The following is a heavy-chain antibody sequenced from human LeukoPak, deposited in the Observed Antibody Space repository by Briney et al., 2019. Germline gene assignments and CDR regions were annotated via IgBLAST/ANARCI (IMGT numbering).Heavy chain of an antibody. J-gene: IGHJ4*02. CDR2: ILSTGDT. CDR1: GFTFSYYD. Sequence: GGSLRLSCAASGFTFSYYDMHWVRQATGKGLEWVSTILSTGDTYYAGSVKGRFTISRENAKNSLYLQMNGLRAGDTAVYYCARATEGFDYWGQGTLVTVSP. V-gene: IGHV3-13*04. CDR3: ARATEGFDY.